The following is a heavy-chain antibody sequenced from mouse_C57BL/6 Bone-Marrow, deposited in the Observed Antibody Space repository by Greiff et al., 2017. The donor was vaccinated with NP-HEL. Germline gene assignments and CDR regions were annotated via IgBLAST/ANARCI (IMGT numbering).Heavy chain of an antibody. V-gene: IGHV1-59*01. CDR3: ARIYGSSPRYFDV. CDR1: GYTFTSYW. Sequence: QVQLQQPGAELVRPGTSVKLSCKASGYTFTSYWMHWVQQRPGQGLEWIGVIDPSDSYPNYNQKFKGKATLTVDTSSSTAYMQLSSLTSEDSAVYYCARIYGSSPRYFDVWGTGTTVTVSS. J-gene: IGHJ1*03. D-gene: IGHD1-1*01. CDR2: IDPSDSYP.